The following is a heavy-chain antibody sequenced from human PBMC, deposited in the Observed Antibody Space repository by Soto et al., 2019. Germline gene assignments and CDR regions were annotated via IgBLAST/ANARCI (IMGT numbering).Heavy chain of an antibody. Sequence: GASVKVSCKASGYTFTRSGITWVRQAPGQGLEYMGWVSPENRNAGYAPQFRGRVSMTADTSINTVYLELTTLTYEDTAVYYCEVTTGYWGQGTMVTVSS. CDR1: GYTFTRSG. D-gene: IGHD4-17*01. CDR3: EVTTGY. V-gene: IGHV1-8*01. CDR2: VSPENRNA. J-gene: IGHJ4*02.